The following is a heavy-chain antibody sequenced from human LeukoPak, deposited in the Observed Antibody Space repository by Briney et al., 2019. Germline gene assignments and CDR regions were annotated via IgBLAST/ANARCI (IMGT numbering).Heavy chain of an antibody. CDR3: ARGGYYGSGNDFRFDP. CDR1: GGSISSYY. D-gene: IGHD3-10*01. J-gene: IGHJ5*02. V-gene: IGHV4-59*01. Sequence: SETLSLTCTVSGGSISSYYWSWIRQPPGKRLEWIGYIYYSGSTNYNPSLRSRVTISVDTSKNQFSLKLSSVTAADTAVYYCARGGYYGSGNDFRFDPWGQGTLVTVSS. CDR2: IYYSGST.